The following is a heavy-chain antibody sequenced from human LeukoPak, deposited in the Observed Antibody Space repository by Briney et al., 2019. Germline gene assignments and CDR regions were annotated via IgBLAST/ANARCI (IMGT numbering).Heavy chain of an antibody. Sequence: GSLRLSCAASGFTFSSYAMSWIRQPPGKGLEWIGYIYYSGSTNYNPSLKSRVTISVDTSKNQFSLKLSSVTAADTAVYYCARLFSYGSGSYYPNFDYWGQGTLVTVSS. CDR2: IYYSGST. CDR1: GFTFSSYA. CDR3: ARLFSYGSGSYYPNFDY. V-gene: IGHV4-59*08. D-gene: IGHD3-10*01. J-gene: IGHJ4*02.